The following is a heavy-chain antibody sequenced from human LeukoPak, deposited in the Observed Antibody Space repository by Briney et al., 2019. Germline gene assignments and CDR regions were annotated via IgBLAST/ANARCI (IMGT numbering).Heavy chain of an antibody. V-gene: IGHV1-18*01. Sequence: ASVKVSCKASGYTFISYGISWVRQAPGQGLEWMGWISAYNGNTNYAQKLQGRVTMTTDTSTSTAYMELRSLRSDDTAVYYCARDKDSGTNHAKIRYDVWGQGTMVTVSS. CDR3: ARDKDSGTNHAKIRYDV. CDR2: ISAYNGNT. J-gene: IGHJ3*01. CDR1: GYTFISYG. D-gene: IGHD1-26*01.